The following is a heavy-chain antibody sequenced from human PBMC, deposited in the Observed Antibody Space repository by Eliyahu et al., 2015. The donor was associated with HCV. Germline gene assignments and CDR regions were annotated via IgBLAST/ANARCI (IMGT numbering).Heavy chain of an antibody. V-gene: IGHV2-70*04. Sequence: QVTLKESGPALVKPTQTLTLTCTFSGFSLSTREMRVSWLRQPPGKALEWLARIDWDNTRFYSTSLKTRLTISKDTSRNQVVLTMTNMDPVDTATYYCARVSGYCSGGSCYGSYFDYWGQGTLVTVSS. CDR1: GFSLSTREMR. D-gene: IGHD2-15*01. CDR2: IDWDNTR. J-gene: IGHJ4*02. CDR3: ARVSGYCSGGSCYGSYFDY.